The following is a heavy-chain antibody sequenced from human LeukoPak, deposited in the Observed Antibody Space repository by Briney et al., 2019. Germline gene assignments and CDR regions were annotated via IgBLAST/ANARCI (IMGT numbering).Heavy chain of an antibody. V-gene: IGHV4-30-4*01. CDR1: GGSISFYY. Sequence: SETLSLTCTVSGGSISFYYWSWIRQPPGKGLEWIGYIYYSGSTYYNPSLKSRVTISVDTSKNQFSLKLSSVTAADTAVYYCAREKMGLFDYWGQGTLVTVSS. CDR3: AREKMGLFDY. CDR2: IYYSGST. D-gene: IGHD5-24*01. J-gene: IGHJ4*02.